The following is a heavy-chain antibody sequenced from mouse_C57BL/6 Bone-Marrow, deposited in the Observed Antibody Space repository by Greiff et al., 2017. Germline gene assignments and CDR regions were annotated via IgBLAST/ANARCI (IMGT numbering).Heavy chain of an antibody. CDR3: ARDRAYDYDEGFAY. D-gene: IGHD2-4*01. Sequence: EVKLVESGGGLVKPGGSLKLSCAASGFTFSSYAMSWVRQTPEKRLEWVATISDGGSYTYYPDNVKGRFTISRDNAKNNLYLQMSHLKSEDTAMYYCARDRAYDYDEGFAYWGQGTLVTVSA. CDR1: GFTFSSYA. CDR2: ISDGGSYT. J-gene: IGHJ3*01. V-gene: IGHV5-4*01.